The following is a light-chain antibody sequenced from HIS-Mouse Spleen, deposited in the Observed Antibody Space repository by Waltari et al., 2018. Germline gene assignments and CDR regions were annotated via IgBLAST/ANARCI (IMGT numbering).Light chain of an antibody. CDR2: WVS. V-gene: IGKV4-1*01. CDR3: QQYYSTPVT. CDR1: QSVLYSSNNKNY. Sequence: DIVMTQSPDSLAVSLGERSTINCKSSQSVLYSSNNKNYLAWYQQKPGHPPKLLIYWVSTRESGVPDRFSGSGSGTDFTLTISSLQAEDVAVYYCQQYYSTPVTFGQGTKLEIK. J-gene: IGKJ2*01.